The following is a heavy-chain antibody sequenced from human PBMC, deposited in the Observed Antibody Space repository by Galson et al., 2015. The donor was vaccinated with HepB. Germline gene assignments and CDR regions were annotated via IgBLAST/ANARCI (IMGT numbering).Heavy chain of an antibody. D-gene: IGHD2-21*02. CDR3: ATVGPYCGGDCYVYYYGMDV. CDR1: GYTLTELS. CDR2: FDPEDGET. J-gene: IGHJ6*02. V-gene: IGHV1-24*01. Sequence: SVKVSCKVSGYTLTELSMHWVRQAPGKGLEWMGGFDPEDGETIYAQKFQGRVTMTEDTSTDTAYMELSSLRSEDTAVYYCATVGPYCGGDCYVYYYGMDVWGQGTTVTVSS.